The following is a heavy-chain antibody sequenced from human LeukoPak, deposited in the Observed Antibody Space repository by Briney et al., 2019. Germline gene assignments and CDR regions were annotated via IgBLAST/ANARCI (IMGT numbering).Heavy chain of an antibody. J-gene: IGHJ3*02. V-gene: IGHV3-33*01. D-gene: IGHD1-1*01. CDR1: GFTFSSFG. CDR3: VRHNAARAFDI. Sequence: GRSLRLSCAASGFTFSSFGMHWVRQAPGKGLEWVAVIWYDGGHKYYADSVKGRFSISRDNSKNTLYLQMNSLRPEGTAVYYCVRHNAARAFDIWGQGTMVIVSS. CDR2: IWYDGGHK.